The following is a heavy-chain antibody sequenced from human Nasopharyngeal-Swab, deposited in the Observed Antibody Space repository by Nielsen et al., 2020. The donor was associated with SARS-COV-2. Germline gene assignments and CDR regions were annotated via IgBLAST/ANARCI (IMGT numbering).Heavy chain of an antibody. CDR3: ASLGDSSGYYYRIDGYAHDAHDAFDI. V-gene: IGHV3-30-3*01. D-gene: IGHD3-22*01. CDR2: ISYDGSNK. J-gene: IGHJ3*02. Sequence: WIRQPPGTGLEWVAVISYDGSNKYYADSVKGRFTISRDNSKNTLYLQMNSLRAEDTAVYYCASLGDSSGYYYRIDGYAHDAHDAFDIWGQGTMVTVSS.